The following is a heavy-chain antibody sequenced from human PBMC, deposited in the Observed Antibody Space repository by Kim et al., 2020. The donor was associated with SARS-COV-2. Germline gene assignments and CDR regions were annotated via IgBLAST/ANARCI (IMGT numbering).Heavy chain of an antibody. J-gene: IGHJ4*02. D-gene: IGHD3-10*01. CDR1: GFTFDDYG. Sequence: GGSLRLSCAASGFTFDDYGMSWVRQAPGKGLEWVSGINWNGGSTGYADSVKGRFTISRDSAKNSLYLQMNSLRAEDTAVYHCARSLRGGYTPDYWGQGTLVTVSS. CDR3: ARSLRGGYTPDY. V-gene: IGHV3-20*01. CDR2: INWNGGST.